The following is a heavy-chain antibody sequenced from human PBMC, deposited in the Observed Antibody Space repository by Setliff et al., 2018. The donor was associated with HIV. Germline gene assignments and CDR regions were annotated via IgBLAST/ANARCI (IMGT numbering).Heavy chain of an antibody. V-gene: IGHV1-69*10. CDR1: GGTFSSYA. J-gene: IGHJ3*02. CDR3: ASNEDFDWLGGDAFDI. Sequence: SVKVSCTASGGTFSSYAISRVRQAPGQGLEWMGGIIPILGIANYAQKFQGRVTITADKYTGTAYMELSSLRSDDTAGYYCASNEDFDWLGGDAFDIWGQGTMVTVSS. D-gene: IGHD3-9*01. CDR2: IIPILGIA.